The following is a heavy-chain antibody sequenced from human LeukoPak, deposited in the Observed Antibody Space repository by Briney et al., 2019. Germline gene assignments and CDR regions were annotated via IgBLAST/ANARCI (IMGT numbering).Heavy chain of an antibody. CDR3: AKLSLPAATTSLDP. J-gene: IGHJ5*02. CDR1: GFTFIRHS. D-gene: IGHD2-2*01. Sequence: GGSLRLSCAASGFTFIRHSMNWVRQAPGKGLEWVSSISGTSNFIYYADSLKGRFTVSRDNSKNALYLQMNSLRPEDTAVYYCAKLSLPAATTSLDPWGQGTLVTVSS. V-gene: IGHV3-21*01. CDR2: ISGTSNFI.